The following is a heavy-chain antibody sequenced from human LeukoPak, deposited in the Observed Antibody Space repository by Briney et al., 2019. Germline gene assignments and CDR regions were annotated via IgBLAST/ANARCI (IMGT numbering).Heavy chain of an antibody. CDR3: AREATQYYYDSSGYYLDY. V-gene: IGHV3-21*01. D-gene: IGHD3-22*01. CDR1: GFTFSSYS. CDR2: ISSSSSYI. Sequence: GGSLGLSCAASGFTFSSYSMNWVRQAPGKGLEWVSSISSSSSYIYYADSVKGRFTISRDNAKNSLYLQMNSLRAEDTAVYYCAREATQYYYDSSGYYLDYWGQGTLVTVSS. J-gene: IGHJ4*02.